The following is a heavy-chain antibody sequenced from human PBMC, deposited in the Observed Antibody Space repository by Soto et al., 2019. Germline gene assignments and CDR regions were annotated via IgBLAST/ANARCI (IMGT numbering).Heavy chain of an antibody. CDR1: GYTFTSYA. CDR3: ARDPRYSSSWYSDKDYYYYYMDV. V-gene: IGHV1-3*01. D-gene: IGHD6-13*01. J-gene: IGHJ6*03. CDR2: INAGNGNT. Sequence: ASVKVSCKASGYTFTSYAMHWVRQAPGQRLEWMGWINAGNGNTKYSQKFQGRVTITRDTSASTAYMELSSLRSEDTAVYYCARDPRYSSSWYSDKDYYYYYMDVWGKGTTVTVSS.